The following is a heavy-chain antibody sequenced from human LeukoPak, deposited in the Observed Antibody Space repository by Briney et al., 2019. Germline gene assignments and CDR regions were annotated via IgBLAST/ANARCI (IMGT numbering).Heavy chain of an antibody. CDR3: ARAVGSSESNWFDP. CDR2: VYSSGRT. V-gene: IGHV4-61*02. CDR1: GGSISSGSYY. D-gene: IGHD1-26*01. J-gene: IGHJ5*02. Sequence: SETLSLTCAVSGGSISSGSYYWSWIRQPAGKGLEWIGRVYSSGRTNYNPSLKSRVTISVDTSKNQFSLTLSSVTAADTAVYYCARAVGSSESNWFDPWGQGTLATVSS.